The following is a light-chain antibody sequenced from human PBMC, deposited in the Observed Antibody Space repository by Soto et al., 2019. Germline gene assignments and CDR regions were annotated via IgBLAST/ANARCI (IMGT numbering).Light chain of an antibody. CDR2: WAS. CDR3: LQYNGYYRT. J-gene: IGKJ1*01. V-gene: IGKV4-1*01. Sequence: DIVMTQSPDSLAVSLGERATINCKSSQSVLYSSNNKNYLAWYQQKPGQPPKLLIYWASTRESGVPDRFSGSGSGTDFTLTISSLQSDDFATYYCLQYNGYYRTFGQGTKVEIK. CDR1: QSVLYSSNNKNY.